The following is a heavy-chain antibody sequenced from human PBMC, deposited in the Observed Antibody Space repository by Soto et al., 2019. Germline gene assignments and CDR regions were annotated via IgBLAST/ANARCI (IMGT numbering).Heavy chain of an antibody. Sequence: QAQLVQSGAELKEPGSSVRVSCTASGGTFAKFIMNWVRQTPGQGLEWMGVIVPLLGTPTYAEKFKGRVTISATGSTSIVYMELTSRTSVYTATYYGARHVPYDSSRRPFPGMGVWGLGSKVSVS. V-gene: IGHV1-69*01. D-gene: IGHD3-16*01. CDR1: GGTFAKFI. J-gene: IGHJ6*02. CDR2: IVPLLGTP. CDR3: ARHVPYDSSRRPFPGMGV.